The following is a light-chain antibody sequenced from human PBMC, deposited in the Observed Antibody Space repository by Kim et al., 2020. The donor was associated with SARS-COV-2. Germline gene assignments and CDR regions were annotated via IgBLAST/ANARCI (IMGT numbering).Light chain of an antibody. CDR2: DVS. V-gene: IGLV2-11*02. J-gene: IGLJ1*01. CDR1: SSDVGGYSY. Sequence: SPGQSVTISCTGTSSDVGGYSYVSWYQQQPGKAPKLMIYDVSKRPSGVPDRFSGSKSGNTASLTISGLQAEDEADYYCCSYAGSYVFGTGTKVTVL. CDR3: CSYAGSYV.